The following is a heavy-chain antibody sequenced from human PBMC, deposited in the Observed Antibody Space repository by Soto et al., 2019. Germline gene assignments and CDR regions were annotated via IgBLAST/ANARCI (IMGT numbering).Heavy chain of an antibody. CDR2: SRDKVHSHTT. V-gene: IGHV3-72*01. CDR3: ARGVVSTGYFDY. CDR1: GFTFSDHY. D-gene: IGHD5-12*01. J-gene: IGHJ4*02. Sequence: PGGSLRLSCAASGFTFSDHYMDWVRQAAGKGLEWVGRSRDKVHSHTTEYAASVKGRFTISRGDSENSLYLQMNSLKTEDTAVYYCARGVVSTGYFDYWGQGPRVTVSS.